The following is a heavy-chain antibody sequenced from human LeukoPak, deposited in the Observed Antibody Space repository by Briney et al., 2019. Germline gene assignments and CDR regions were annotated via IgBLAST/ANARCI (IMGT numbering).Heavy chain of an antibody. CDR2: IYYSGST. CDR1: GGSISSSSYY. V-gene: IGHV4-39*01. CDR3: ASQRTVGVRGVIRPYYYYYMDV. Sequence: PSETLSLTCTVSGGSISSSSYYWGWIRQPPGKGLEWIGSIYYSGSTYYNPSPKSRVTISVDTSKNQFSLKLSSVTAADTAVYYCASQRTVGVRGVIRPYYYYYMDVWGKGTTVTISS. J-gene: IGHJ6*03. D-gene: IGHD3-10*01.